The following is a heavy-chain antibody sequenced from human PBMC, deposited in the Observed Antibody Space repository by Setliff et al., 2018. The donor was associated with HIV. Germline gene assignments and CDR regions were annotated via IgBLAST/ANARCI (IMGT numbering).Heavy chain of an antibody. V-gene: IGHV4-38-2*02. J-gene: IGHJ5*02. D-gene: IGHD2-8*01. Sequence: LSLTCAVSGHSISSGFYWGRIRQPPGKGLEWIGSIYHSGSTYYNPSLRSRVTISVDTSKNQFSLKLSSVTAADTAVYYCARDAPTVYANGWFDPWGQGTLVTVSS. CDR1: GHSISSGFY. CDR2: IYHSGST. CDR3: ARDAPTVYANGWFDP.